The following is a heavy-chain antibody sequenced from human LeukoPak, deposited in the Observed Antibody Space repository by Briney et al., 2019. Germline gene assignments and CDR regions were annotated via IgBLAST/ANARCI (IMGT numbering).Heavy chain of an antibody. CDR3: AKGVKVPLLRYFSYYMDV. CDR1: GFTFSNYI. D-gene: IGHD3-9*01. J-gene: IGHJ6*03. Sequence: PGGSLRLSCAASGFTFSNYIMHWVRQAPGKGLEWVAFMRYDGSNRNYADSVKGRFTISRDNSKNTLYLQMNSLRAEDTAVYYCAKGVKVPLLRYFSYYMDVWGKGTTVTISS. V-gene: IGHV3-30*02. CDR2: MRYDGSNR.